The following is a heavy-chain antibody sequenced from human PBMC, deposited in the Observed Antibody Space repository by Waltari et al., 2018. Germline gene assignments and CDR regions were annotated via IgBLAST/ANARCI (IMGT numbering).Heavy chain of an antibody. CDR2: TA. J-gene: IGHJ4*02. D-gene: IGHD6-6*01. Sequence: TANYAQKFQGRVTITADKSTSTAYMELSSLRSEDTAVYYCARDGGVYSSSSGYFDYWGQGTLVTVSS. CDR3: ARDGGVYSSSSGYFDY. V-gene: IGHV1-69*06.